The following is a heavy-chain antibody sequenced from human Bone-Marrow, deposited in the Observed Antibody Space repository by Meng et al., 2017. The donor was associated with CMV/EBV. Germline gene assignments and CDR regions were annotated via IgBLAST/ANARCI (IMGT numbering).Heavy chain of an antibody. CDR1: GYTFTGYY. Sequence: ASVKVSCKASGYTFTGYYMHWVRQAPGQGLEWMGWINPNSGGTNYAQKFQGRVTMTRDTSITTAYMELSRLSSDDTAVYYCARDHRKQLPGDDYYYYGMDVWGQGTTVTVSS. CDR2: INPNSGGT. V-gene: IGHV1-2*02. J-gene: IGHJ6*02. CDR3: ARDHRKQLPGDDYYYYGMDV. D-gene: IGHD6-6*01.